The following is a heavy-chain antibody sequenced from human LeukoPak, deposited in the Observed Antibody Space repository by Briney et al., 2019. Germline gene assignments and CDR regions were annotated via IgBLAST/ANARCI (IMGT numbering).Heavy chain of an antibody. J-gene: IGHJ4*02. CDR2: IYYSGST. Sequence: PSETLSLTCTVSGGSISSSSYYWGWIRQPPGKGLEWIGSIYYSGSTYYNPSLKSRVTISVDTSKNQFSLKLSSVTAADTAVYYCARHMGALVVAPLDYWGQGTLVTVSS. CDR1: GGSISSSSYY. V-gene: IGHV4-39*01. D-gene: IGHD2-21*01. CDR3: ARHMGALVVAPLDY.